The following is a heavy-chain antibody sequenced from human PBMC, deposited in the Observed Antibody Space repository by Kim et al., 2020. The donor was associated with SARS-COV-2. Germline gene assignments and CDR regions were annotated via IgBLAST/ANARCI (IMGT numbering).Heavy chain of an antibody. V-gene: IGHV3-21*01. J-gene: IGHJ6*02. Sequence: GGSLRLSCAASGFTFSSYSMNWVRQAPGKGLEWVSSISSSSSYIYYADSVKGRFTISRDNAKNSLYLQMNSLRAEDTAVYYCAREVVVVPAAYRYYYGMDVWGQGTTVTVSS. CDR3: AREVVVVPAAYRYYYGMDV. CDR2: ISSSSSYI. D-gene: IGHD2-2*01. CDR1: GFTFSSYS.